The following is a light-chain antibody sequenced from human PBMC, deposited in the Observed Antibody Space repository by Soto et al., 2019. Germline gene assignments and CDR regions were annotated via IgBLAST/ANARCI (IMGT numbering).Light chain of an antibody. CDR3: QNYYNTPPT. Sequence: DIVMTQAPDSLAVSLGERGTINCKSSQSVLYSSNNKNYLSWYQQRPGQPPKMVIYWDSTRESGVPDRFSGSGSGTDLNLTISRLQAEDVAVYYCQNYYNTPPTCGGGTKVDIK. V-gene: IGKV4-1*01. CDR2: WDS. J-gene: IGKJ4*01. CDR1: QSVLYSSNNKNY.